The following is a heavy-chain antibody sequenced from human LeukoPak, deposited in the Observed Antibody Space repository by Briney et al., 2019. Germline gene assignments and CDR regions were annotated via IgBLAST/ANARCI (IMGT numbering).Heavy chain of an antibody. CDR1: GGTFSSYA. V-gene: IGHV1-69*05. D-gene: IGHD3-3*01. CDR3: AREGGITVFGVAQPGGAFDI. CDR2: IIPIFGTA. Sequence: SVKVSCKASGGTFSSYAISWVRQAPGQGLEWMGGIIPIFGTAKYAQKVQGRVTMSTDESTSAAYMELSSLRSEDTAVYYCAREGGITVFGVAQPGGAFDIWGQGTMVTVSS. J-gene: IGHJ3*02.